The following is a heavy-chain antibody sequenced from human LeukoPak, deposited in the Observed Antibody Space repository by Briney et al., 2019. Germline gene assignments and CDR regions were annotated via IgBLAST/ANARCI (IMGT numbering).Heavy chain of an antibody. CDR2: ISAYNGNT. Sequence: ASVKVSCNASGYTFTSYGISWVRQAPGQGLEWMGWISAYNGNTNYAQKLQGRVTMTTDTSTSTAYMELRSLRSDDTAVYYCARDRPPRDSGSSLREDYFDYWGQGTLVTVSS. CDR3: ARDRPPRDSGSSLREDYFDY. J-gene: IGHJ4*02. V-gene: IGHV1-18*01. D-gene: IGHD1-26*01. CDR1: GYTFTSYG.